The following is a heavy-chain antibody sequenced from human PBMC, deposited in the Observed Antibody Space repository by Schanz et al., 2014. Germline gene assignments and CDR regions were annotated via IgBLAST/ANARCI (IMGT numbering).Heavy chain of an antibody. CDR3: ARGLGDERWLDLNEAFDI. Sequence: QVQLVQSAPEVKKPGASVKVSCKASGGTFSSSTLTWVRQAPGQGLEWMGRIIPILGITNVAQTIQERVTITADKSTSTAYMELSSLRSEDTAVYYCARGLGDERWLDLNEAFDIWGQGTIVTVSS. V-gene: IGHV1-69*04. CDR1: GGTFSSST. CDR2: IIPILGIT. J-gene: IGHJ3*02. D-gene: IGHD6-19*01.